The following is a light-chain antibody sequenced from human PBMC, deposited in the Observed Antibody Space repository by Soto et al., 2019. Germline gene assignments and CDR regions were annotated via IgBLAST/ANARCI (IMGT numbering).Light chain of an antibody. CDR3: QQFDDWPT. CDR1: QSVRKN. Sequence: EVVLTQSPATLLLSPGETATLSCRASQSVRKNLAWYQQKPGQAPRLLIYGTSNRATGIPDRISGSRSGTEFTLTISSLQSEDFGVYYCQQFDDWPTFGQGTKVDIK. J-gene: IGKJ1*01. V-gene: IGKV3-15*01. CDR2: GTS.